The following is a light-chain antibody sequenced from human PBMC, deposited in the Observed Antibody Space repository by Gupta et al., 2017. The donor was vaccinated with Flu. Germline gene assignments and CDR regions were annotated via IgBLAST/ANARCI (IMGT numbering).Light chain of an antibody. J-gene: IGKJ2*01. CDR1: QSLQHSNGYNY. CDR3: MQNLQTPFT. V-gene: IGKV2-28*01. Sequence: VTPGESASISCSSSQSLQHSNGYNYLDWYLQKPGQSPQLLIFLGSNRASGVPDRVSGSGSGTDFTLTISRLEAEDVGVYYCMQNLQTPFTFGQGTKLEIK. CDR2: LGS.